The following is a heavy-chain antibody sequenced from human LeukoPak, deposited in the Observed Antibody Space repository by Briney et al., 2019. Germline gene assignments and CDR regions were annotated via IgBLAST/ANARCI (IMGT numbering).Heavy chain of an antibody. CDR2: IHYSGST. V-gene: IGHV4-59*11. CDR3: ARESAVAGTNFAFDI. Sequence: PSETLSLTCTVSGGSITSHYWSWIRPTPGKGLEWIGLIHYSGSTNYSPSLKSRVTISLDTSKKYFSLKLSSVTAADTAVYCCARESAVAGTNFAFDIWGQGTVVTVSS. D-gene: IGHD6-19*01. CDR1: GGSITSHY. J-gene: IGHJ3*02.